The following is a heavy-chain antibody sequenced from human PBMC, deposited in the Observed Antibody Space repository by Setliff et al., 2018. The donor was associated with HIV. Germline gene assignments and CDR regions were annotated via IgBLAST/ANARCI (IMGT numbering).Heavy chain of an antibody. CDR1: GYSISSGYY. D-gene: IGHD6-13*01. Sequence: LSLTCAVSGYSISSGYYWGWIRQPPGKGLEWIGSIYHSGSTYYNPSLKSRVTISLDTSKNQFSLKLSSVTAADTAVYYCARDIQAAGTGWFDPWGQGTLVTV. J-gene: IGHJ5*02. CDR3: ARDIQAAGTGWFDP. CDR2: IYHSGST. V-gene: IGHV4-38-2*02.